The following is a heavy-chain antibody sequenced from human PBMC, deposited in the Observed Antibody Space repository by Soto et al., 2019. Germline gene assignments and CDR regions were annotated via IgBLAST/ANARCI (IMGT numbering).Heavy chain of an antibody. V-gene: IGHV4-31*03. D-gene: IGHD3-10*01. CDR1: GGSISSGGYY. CDR3: ARDVPSYGSGSNWFDP. CDR2: IYYSGST. J-gene: IGHJ5*02. Sequence: QVQLQESGPGLVKPSQTLSLTCTVSGGSISSGGYYWSWIRQHPGKGLEWIGYIYYSGSTYYNPSLKGRVTISVDTSKNQFSLKLSSVTAADTAVYYCARDVPSYGSGSNWFDPWGQGTLVTVSS.